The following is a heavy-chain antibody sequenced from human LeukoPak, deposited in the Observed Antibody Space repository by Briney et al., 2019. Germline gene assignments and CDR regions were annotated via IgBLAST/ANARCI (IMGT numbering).Heavy chain of an antibody. Sequence: GGSLRLSCAASGFTFSSYWMHWVRQAPGKGLVWVSRINSDGSSTSYADSVKGRFTISRDNAKNTLYLQMNSLRAEDTAVYYCARDHPGYCSGGSCYAYYFDYWGQGTLVTVSS. V-gene: IGHV3-74*01. CDR3: ARDHPGYCSGGSCYAYYFDY. CDR2: INSDGSST. CDR1: GFTFSSYW. D-gene: IGHD2-15*01. J-gene: IGHJ4*02.